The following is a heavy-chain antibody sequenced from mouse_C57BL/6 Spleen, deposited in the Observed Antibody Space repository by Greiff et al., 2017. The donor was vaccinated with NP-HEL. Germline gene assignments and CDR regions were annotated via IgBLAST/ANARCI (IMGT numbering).Heavy chain of an antibody. Sequence: QVQLQQPGAELVMPGASVKLSCKASGYTFTSYWMHWVKQRPGQGLEWIGEIDPSDSYTNYNQKFKGKSTLTVDKSSSTAYMQLSSLTSEDSAVYYCGRWGLRLAYWGQGTLVTVSA. J-gene: IGHJ3*01. V-gene: IGHV1-69*01. CDR1: GYTFTSYW. CDR2: IDPSDSYT. D-gene: IGHD2-4*01. CDR3: GRWGLRLAY.